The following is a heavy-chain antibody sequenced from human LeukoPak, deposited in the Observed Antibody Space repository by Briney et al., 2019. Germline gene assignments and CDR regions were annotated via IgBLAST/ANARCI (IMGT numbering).Heavy chain of an antibody. D-gene: IGHD3-22*01. V-gene: IGHV4-34*01. CDR2: INHSGST. Sequence: SETLSPTCAVYGGSFSGYYWSWIHQPPGKGLEWIGEINHSGSTNYNPSLKSRVTISVDTSKNQFSLKLSSVTAADTAVYYCARGKSNYYDSISVRTYYFDYWGQGTLVTVSS. CDR1: GGSFSGYY. J-gene: IGHJ4*02. CDR3: ARGKSNYYDSISVRTYYFDY.